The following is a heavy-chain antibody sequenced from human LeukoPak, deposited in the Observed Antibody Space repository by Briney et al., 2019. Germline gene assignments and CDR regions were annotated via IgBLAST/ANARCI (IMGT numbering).Heavy chain of an antibody. CDR3: SRDAGRGYDILTGYDGRAFDI. V-gene: IGHV4-31*03. Sequence: SQTLSLTCTVSGGSITSGGYYWSWIRQHPGKGLEWIGYMYYSGGTYYNPSLKSRAAISVDTSKNQFSLKLSSVTAADTAVYYCSRDAGRGYDILTGYDGRAFDIWGQGTMVTFSS. D-gene: IGHD3-9*01. J-gene: IGHJ3*02. CDR1: GGSITSGGYY. CDR2: MYYSGGT.